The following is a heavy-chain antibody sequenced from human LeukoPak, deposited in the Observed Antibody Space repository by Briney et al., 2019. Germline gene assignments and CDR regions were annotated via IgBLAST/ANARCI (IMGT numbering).Heavy chain of an antibody. D-gene: IGHD4-23*01. CDR3: ARKLGPIDY. V-gene: IGHV4-59*08. CDR2: IYNSGSS. J-gene: IGHJ4*02. CDR1: GASISSFY. Sequence: SETLSLTCTVSGASISSFYWSWIRQPPGKGLEWIAYIYNSGSSSYNPSLKSRVTISLDTSKNQFSLKLSSVTAADTAVYYCARKLGPIDYWGQGTLVTVSS.